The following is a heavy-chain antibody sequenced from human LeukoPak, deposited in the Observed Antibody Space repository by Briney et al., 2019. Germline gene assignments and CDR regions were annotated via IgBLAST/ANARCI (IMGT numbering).Heavy chain of an antibody. CDR1: GGSITGYF. CDR2: IYYTGST. D-gene: IGHD3-3*01. J-gene: IGHJ6*03. CDR3: ARATNAAWSGLYTGGFYYMDV. Sequence: SETLSLTCTVSGGSITGYFWSWIRQPPGKGLEWIGYIYYTGSTNCNPSLKSRVTISVDTSKNQFSLNLTSVTAADTAVYYCARATNAAWSGLYTGGFYYMDVWGQGTTVTVSS. V-gene: IGHV4-59*01.